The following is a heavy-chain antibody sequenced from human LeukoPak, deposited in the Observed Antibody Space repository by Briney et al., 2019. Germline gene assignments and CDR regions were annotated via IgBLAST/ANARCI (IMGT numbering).Heavy chain of an antibody. CDR2: IYKSGTT. CDR1: GGSISRYY. J-gene: IGHJ4*02. V-gene: IGHV4-59*08. Sequence: KPSETLSLTCSVSGGSISRYYCSWIRQPPGGGLEWIGYIYKSGTTNYNPSLKSRITMSMDTSKNQFSLKLTSVTAADTAVYYCVRLVVDSRGIKEVAVENWGRGSLVTVSS. D-gene: IGHD2-21*01. CDR3: VRLVVDSRGIKEVAVEN.